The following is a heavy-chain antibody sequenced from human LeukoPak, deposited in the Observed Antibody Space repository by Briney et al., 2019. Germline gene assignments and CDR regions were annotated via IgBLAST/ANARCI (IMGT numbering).Heavy chain of an antibody. Sequence: GSLRLSCAASGFTFSSYSMNWVRQAPGKGLEWIGEINHSGSTNYNPSLKSRVTISVDTSKNQSSLKLSSVTAADTAVYYCARAYSSSWYDNWFDPWGQGTLVTVSS. CDR1: GFTFSSYS. CDR3: ARAYSSSWYDNWFDP. V-gene: IGHV4-34*01. D-gene: IGHD6-13*01. J-gene: IGHJ5*02. CDR2: INHSGST.